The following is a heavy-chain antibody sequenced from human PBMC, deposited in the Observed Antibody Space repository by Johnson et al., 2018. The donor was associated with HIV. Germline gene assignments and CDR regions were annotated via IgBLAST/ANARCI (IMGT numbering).Heavy chain of an antibody. CDR1: GFTFSSYA. CDR2: ISYDGSNK. Sequence: VQLMESGGGVVQPGRSLRLSCAASGFTFSSYAMHWVRQAPGKGLEWVAVISYDGSNKYYADSVKGRFTISRDNSRNTLYLQMNSLRAEDTAVYYCAKGSYYYASGSYYNGKAFDIWGQGTMVTVSS. V-gene: IGHV3-30-3*01. D-gene: IGHD3-10*01. CDR3: AKGSYYYASGSYYNGKAFDI. J-gene: IGHJ3*02.